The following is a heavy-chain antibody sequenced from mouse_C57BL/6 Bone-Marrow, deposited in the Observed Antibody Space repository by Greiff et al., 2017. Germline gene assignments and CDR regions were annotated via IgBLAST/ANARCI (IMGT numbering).Heavy chain of an antibody. D-gene: IGHD2-1*01. CDR3: ARGGNYRGYYFDY. CDR2: FHPYNDDT. V-gene: IGHV1-47*01. CDR1: GYTFTTYP. Sequence: VQLQQSGAELARPGASVKLSCKASGYTFTTYPIEWMKQNHGKSLEWIGNFHPYNDDTKYNEKFKGKATLTVEKSSSTVYLELSRLTSDDSAVYYCARGGNYRGYYFDYWGQGTTLTVSS. J-gene: IGHJ2*01.